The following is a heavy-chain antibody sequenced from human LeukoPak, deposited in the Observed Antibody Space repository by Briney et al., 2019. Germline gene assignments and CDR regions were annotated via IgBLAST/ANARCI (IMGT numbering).Heavy chain of an antibody. CDR3: AREPSIAAPPAGDY. D-gene: IGHD6-6*01. CDR1: GYTFTSYD. J-gene: IGHJ4*02. CDR2: MNPNSGNT. V-gene: IGHV1-8*03. Sequence: ASVKVSCKASGYTFTSYDINWVRQATGQGLEWMGWMNPNSGNTDYAQKFQGRVTITRNTSISTAYMEQSSLRSEDTAVYYCAREPSIAAPPAGDYWGQGTLVTVSS.